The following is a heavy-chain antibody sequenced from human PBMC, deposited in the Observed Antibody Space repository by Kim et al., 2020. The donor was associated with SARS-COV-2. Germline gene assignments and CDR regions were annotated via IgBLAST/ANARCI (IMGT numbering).Heavy chain of an antibody. J-gene: IGHJ6*02. CDR2: IYYSGST. V-gene: IGHV4-31*03. D-gene: IGHD7-27*01. CDR1: GGSISSGGYY. Sequence: SETLSLTCTVSGGSISSGGYYWSWIRQHPGKGLEWIGYIYYSGSTYYNPSLKSRVTISVDTSKNQFSLKLSSVTAADTAVYYCARRTGDEHYYYYGMDVWGQGTTVTVSS. CDR3: ARRTGDEHYYYYGMDV.